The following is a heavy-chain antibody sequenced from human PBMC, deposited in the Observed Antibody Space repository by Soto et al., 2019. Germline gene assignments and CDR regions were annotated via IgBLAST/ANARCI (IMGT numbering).Heavy chain of an antibody. CDR1: GFTFSNFG. CDR2: LSAGGGNT. CDR3: AKGEKRFPLFGAPYGRDV. J-gene: IGHJ6*04. Sequence: PGGSLRLSCAASGFTFSNFGMSWVRQAPGKGLEWVSGLSAGGGNTHYADSVKGRFTISRDNSKNTLFVQMSSLRAEDTAVYYWAKGEKRFPLFGAPYGRDVGGKGTRVPVPS. D-gene: IGHD3-3*01. V-gene: IGHV3-23*01.